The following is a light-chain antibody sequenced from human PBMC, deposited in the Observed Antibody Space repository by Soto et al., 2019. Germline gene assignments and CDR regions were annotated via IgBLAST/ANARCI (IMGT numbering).Light chain of an antibody. Sequence: QSVLTQPPSASGTPGQRVTISCSGSSSNIGSNTVNWYQQLPGTAPKLLIYRNNQRPSGVPDRFSGYKSGTSASLAISGLQSEDEADYYCAAWDDSLNGHVVFGGGTQLTVL. J-gene: IGLJ2*01. CDR3: AAWDDSLNGHVV. CDR2: RNN. V-gene: IGLV1-44*01. CDR1: SSNIGSNT.